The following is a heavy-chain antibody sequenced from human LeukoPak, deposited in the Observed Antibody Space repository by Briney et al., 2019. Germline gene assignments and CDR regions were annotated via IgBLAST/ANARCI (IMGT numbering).Heavy chain of an antibody. J-gene: IGHJ4*02. CDR1: GFTFSSYA. CDR3: AREEMATVTIDY. Sequence: GGSLRLSCAASGFTFSSYAMHWVRQAPGKGLEWVAVISYDGSNKYYADSVKGRFTISRDNSKNTMYLQMNSLRGEDTAVYYCAREEMATVTIDYWGQGTLAIVSS. CDR2: ISYDGSNK. V-gene: IGHV3-30-3*01. D-gene: IGHD5-24*01.